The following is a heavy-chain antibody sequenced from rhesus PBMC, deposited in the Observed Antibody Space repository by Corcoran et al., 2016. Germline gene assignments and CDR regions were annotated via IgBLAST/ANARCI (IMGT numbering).Heavy chain of an antibody. Sequence: QLQLQESGPGLVKPSETLSLTCAVSGGSISGGYGWSWIRQPRGRGLEWIGHIFGSIGSTYYNPSLKSRVTISTDTAKNQFSLKLSSVTAADTAVYYCARGGRQLEIVFDYWGQGVLVTVSS. CDR1: GGSISGGYG. V-gene: IGHV4S7*01. J-gene: IGHJ4*01. CDR2: IFGSIGST. D-gene: IGHD6-25*01. CDR3: ARGGRQLEIVFDY.